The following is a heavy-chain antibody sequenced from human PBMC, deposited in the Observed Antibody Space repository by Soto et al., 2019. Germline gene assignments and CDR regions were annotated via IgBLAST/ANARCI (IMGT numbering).Heavy chain of an antibody. CDR1: GFTFSSYA. CDR3: AKCSGYSYGSHFDY. D-gene: IGHD5-18*01. J-gene: IGHJ4*02. CDR2: ISGSGGST. Sequence: PGGSLRLSCAASGFTFSSYAMSWVRQAPGKGLEWVSAISGSGGSTYYADSVKGRFTISRDNSKNTLYLQMNSLRAEDTAVYYCAKCSGYSYGSHFDYWGQGTLVTAPQ. V-gene: IGHV3-23*01.